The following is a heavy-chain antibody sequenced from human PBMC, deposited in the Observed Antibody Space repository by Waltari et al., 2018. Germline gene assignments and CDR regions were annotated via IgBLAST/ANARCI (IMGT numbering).Heavy chain of an antibody. CDR2: INPSDDNT. CDR1: GDTFTSNY. J-gene: IGHJ3*02. Sequence: QVQLVQSGAEVKKPGASVKVSCKASGDTFTSNYMHWVRQAPGQGLEWMGIINPSDDNTRYAQRFQGRVTMTRDTPTSTVYMELSSLRSEDTAVYYCARGSPSGSYLGAFDIWGQGTMVTVSS. D-gene: IGHD1-26*01. CDR3: ARGSPSGSYLGAFDI. V-gene: IGHV1-46*01.